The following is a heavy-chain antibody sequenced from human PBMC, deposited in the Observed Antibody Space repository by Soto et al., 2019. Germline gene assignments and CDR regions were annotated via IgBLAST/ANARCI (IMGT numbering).Heavy chain of an antibody. CDR3: ARVLEYYFKPGVFDI. CDR2: VGSSGNTK. V-gene: IGHV3-48*03. D-gene: IGHD1-26*01. CDR1: GFTLSNSE. J-gene: IGHJ3*02. Sequence: EVQLVESGGGLEQPGGSLRLSCAASGFTLSNSEMNWVRQAPGKGLEWVSYVGSSGNTKYYADSVKGRFTISRDNAKNSLYLQMNSLRAEDTAVYYCARVLEYYFKPGVFDIWGQGTMVTVSS.